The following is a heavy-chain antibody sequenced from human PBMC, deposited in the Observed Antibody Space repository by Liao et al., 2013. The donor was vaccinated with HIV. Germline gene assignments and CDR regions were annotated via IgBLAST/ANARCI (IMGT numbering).Heavy chain of an antibody. CDR3: ARSTMRDWYFDL. V-gene: IGHV4-4*07. CDR1: GGSISGYY. Sequence: QVQLQESGPGLVKPSETLSLTCTVSGGSISGYYWSWIRQSAGKGLEWIGHVFTTGHTKYNPSLQRRVTMSVDTSKNQVSLKFNSVTAADTAVYHCARSTMRDWYFDLWGLAPWSLSPQ. CDR2: VFTTGHT. D-gene: IGHD3-10*01. J-gene: IGHJ2*01.